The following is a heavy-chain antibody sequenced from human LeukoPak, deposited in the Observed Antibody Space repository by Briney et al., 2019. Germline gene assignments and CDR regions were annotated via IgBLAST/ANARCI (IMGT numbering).Heavy chain of an antibody. CDR2: MKADGGEK. CDR3: AELGITMIGGV. V-gene: IGHV3-7*01. CDR1: GFTFSTYW. Sequence: GGSLRLSCAASGFTFSTYWMNWFRQTPGKGLEWVAKMKADGGEKDHVASVKGRFTISRDNAKNSLYLQLNSLRAEDTAVYYCAELGITMIGGVWGKGTTVTISS. J-gene: IGHJ6*04. D-gene: IGHD3-10*02.